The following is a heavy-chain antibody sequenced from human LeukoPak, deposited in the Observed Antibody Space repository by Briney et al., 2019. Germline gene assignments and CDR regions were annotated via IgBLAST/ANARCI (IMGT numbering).Heavy chain of an antibody. CDR3: ARDSTVTGADY. CDR1: GSTFSNYA. J-gene: IGHJ4*02. D-gene: IGHD4-17*01. V-gene: IGHV3-64*01. CDR2: ISSNGGNT. Sequence: GGSLRLSCAASGSTFSNYAMHWVRQAPGKGLEYVSAISSNGGNTYYANSVKGRFTISRDNSKNTLYLQMGSLRAEDMAVYYCARDSTVTGADYWGQGTLVTVSS.